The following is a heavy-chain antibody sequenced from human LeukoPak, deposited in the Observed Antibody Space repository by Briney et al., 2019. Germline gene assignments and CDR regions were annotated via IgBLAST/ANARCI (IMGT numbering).Heavy chain of an antibody. Sequence: ASVKVSCKASGYTFTSYDINWVRQATGQGLEWMGIINPSGGSTSYAQKFQGRVTITADESTSTAYMELSSLRSEDTAVYYCARVWMYYFDYWGQGTLVTVSS. V-gene: IGHV1-46*01. CDR2: INPSGGST. CDR1: GYTFTSYD. J-gene: IGHJ4*02. CDR3: ARVWMYYFDY. D-gene: IGHD3-3*01.